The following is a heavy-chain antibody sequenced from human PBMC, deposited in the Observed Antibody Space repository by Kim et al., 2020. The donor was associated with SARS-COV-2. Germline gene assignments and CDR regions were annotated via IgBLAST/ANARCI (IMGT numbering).Heavy chain of an antibody. CDR2: MYYGGTS. CDR1: GGSISSISYY. D-gene: IGHD3-10*01. Sequence: SETLSLTCTVSGGSISSISYYWGWIRQPPGKGPEWIGSMYYGGTSYYIPSLKSRVTISVDTSKNQFSLNLTSMTAADTAVYYCAREAPGGGGWFAPWGQG. J-gene: IGHJ5*02. CDR3: AREAPGGGGWFAP. V-gene: IGHV4-39*07.